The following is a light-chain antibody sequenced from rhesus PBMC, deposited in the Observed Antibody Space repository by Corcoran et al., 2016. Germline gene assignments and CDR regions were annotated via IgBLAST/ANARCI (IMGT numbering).Light chain of an antibody. Sequence: ETVVTQSPATLSSSPGERATLSCRASQSAGSDLAWYPQKPGLAPRLLIYGASSRATGIPARVSGSGSGTDFTLTIRSLEPEDVGVYYCQQSSNLWTFGQGTKVEIK. CDR3: QQSSNLWT. CDR2: GAS. CDR1: QSAGSD. J-gene: IGKJ1*01. V-gene: IGKV3-24*04.